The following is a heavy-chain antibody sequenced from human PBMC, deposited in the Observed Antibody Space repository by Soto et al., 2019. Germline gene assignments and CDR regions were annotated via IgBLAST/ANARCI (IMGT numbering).Heavy chain of an antibody. CDR3: AKDRGVTRLDS. CDR2: IAYDGGNK. CDR1: GFTFSTYG. Sequence: QEQLVESGGGVVQPGRSLRLSCAASGFTFSTYGMHWVSQAPGKGLEWVAVIAYDGGNKYYRDSVKGRFTISRDNSKNTLFLQMNSLRVEDTAVYFCAKDRGVTRLDSWGQGTLVTVSS. J-gene: IGHJ5*01. V-gene: IGHV3-30*18. D-gene: IGHD1-1*01.